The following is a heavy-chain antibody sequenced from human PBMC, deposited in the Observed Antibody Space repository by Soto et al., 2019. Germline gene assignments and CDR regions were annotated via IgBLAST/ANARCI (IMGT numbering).Heavy chain of an antibody. J-gene: IGHJ4*02. V-gene: IGHV4-59*01. D-gene: IGHD5-18*01. Sequence: SETLSLTCTVSCGSISSYYWSWIRQPPGKGLEWIGYIYYSGSTNYNPSLKSRVTISVDTSKNQFSLKLSSVTAADTAVYYCARGDTADYWGQGTLVTVSS. CDR2: IYYSGST. CDR1: CGSISSYY. CDR3: ARGDTADY.